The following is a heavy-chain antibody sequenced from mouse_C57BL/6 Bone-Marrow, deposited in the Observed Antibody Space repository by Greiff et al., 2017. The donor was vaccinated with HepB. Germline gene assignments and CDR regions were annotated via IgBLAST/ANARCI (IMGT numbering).Heavy chain of an antibody. V-gene: IGHV1-19*01. J-gene: IGHJ4*01. CDR3: ARDSSASYAMDY. CDR1: GYTFTDYY. Sequence: EVQLQQSGPVLVKPGASVKMSCKASGYTFTDYYMNWVKQSHGKSLEWIGVINPYNGGTSYNQKFKGKATLTVDKSSSTAYMELNSLTSEDSAVYYCARDSSASYAMDYWGQGTSVTVSS. CDR2: INPYNGGT. D-gene: IGHD3-2*02.